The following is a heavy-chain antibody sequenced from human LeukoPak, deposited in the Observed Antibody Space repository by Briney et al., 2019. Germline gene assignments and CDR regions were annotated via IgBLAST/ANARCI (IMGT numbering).Heavy chain of an antibody. V-gene: IGHV4-39*01. CDR3: ARHLWNGGFDY. D-gene: IGHD1-1*01. CDR2: IYYSWST. Sequence: TFSSYAMSWVRQAPGKGLEWIGSIYYSWSTYYNPSLKSRITISVDTSKNQFSLKLSSVTAADTAVYYCARHLWNGGFDYWGQGTLVTVSS. CDR1: TFSSYA. J-gene: IGHJ4*02.